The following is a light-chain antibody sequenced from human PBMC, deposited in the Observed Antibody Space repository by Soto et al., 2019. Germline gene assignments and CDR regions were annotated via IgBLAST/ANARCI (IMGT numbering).Light chain of an antibody. CDR3: QQNYSNFWT. J-gene: IGKJ1*01. CDR1: QSISSY. Sequence: DIPMNQYPSSISASFGDRATITCRASQSISSYLNWYQQTPGKPPKILIYAASSLQSGVPSRFSGSGSGTDFTLPISSLQPEDFATYYCQQNYSNFWTFGQGTKVDIK. V-gene: IGKV1-39*01. CDR2: AAS.